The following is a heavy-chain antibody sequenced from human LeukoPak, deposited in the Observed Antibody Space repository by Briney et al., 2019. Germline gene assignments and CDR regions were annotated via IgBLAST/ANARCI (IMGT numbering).Heavy chain of an antibody. CDR2: ISSSGSTI. J-gene: IGHJ4*02. V-gene: IGHV3-48*03. D-gene: IGHD1-26*01. Sequence: GGSLRLSCAASGFTLSSYEMNWVRQAPGKGLEWVSYISSSGSTIYYADSVKGRFTISRDNAKNSLYLQMNSLRAEDTAVYYCSRGWGLFDYWGQGTLVTVSS. CDR3: SRGWGLFDY. CDR1: GFTLSSYE.